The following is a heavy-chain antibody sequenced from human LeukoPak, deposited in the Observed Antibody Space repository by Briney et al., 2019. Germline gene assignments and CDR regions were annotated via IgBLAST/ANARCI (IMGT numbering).Heavy chain of an antibody. V-gene: IGHV4-4*07. J-gene: IGHJ6*03. CDR3: ARDRYYYGSGFGHYYYYYMDV. Sequence: SETLSLTCTVSGGSISSYYWSWIRQPAGKGLEWIGRIYTSGSTNYNPSLKSRVTMSVDTSKNQFSLKLSSVTAADTAVYYCARDRYYYGSGFGHYYYYYMDVWGKGTTVTISS. D-gene: IGHD3-10*01. CDR2: IYTSGST. CDR1: GGSISSYY.